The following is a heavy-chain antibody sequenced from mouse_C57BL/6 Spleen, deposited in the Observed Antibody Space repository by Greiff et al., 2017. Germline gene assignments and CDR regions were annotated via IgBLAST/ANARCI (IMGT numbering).Heavy chain of an antibody. D-gene: IGHD2-12*01. CDR2: IDPSDSET. Sequence: VQLPQPGAELVRPGSSVKLSCKASGYTFTSYWMHWVKQRPIQGLEWIGNIDPSDSETHYNQKFKDKATLTVDKSSITAYMQLSSLTSEDSAVYYCARRSYFGDAIDYWGQGTSVTVSS. J-gene: IGHJ4*01. CDR1: GYTFTSYW. V-gene: IGHV1-52*01. CDR3: ARRSYFGDAIDY.